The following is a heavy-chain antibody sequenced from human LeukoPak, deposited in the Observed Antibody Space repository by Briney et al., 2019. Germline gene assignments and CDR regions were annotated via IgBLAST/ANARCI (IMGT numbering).Heavy chain of an antibody. J-gene: IGHJ4*02. CDR2: IRYDGSNK. CDR3: AKTPHIVVVVAATIH. Sequence: GGSLRLSCAASGFTFSSYGMHWVRQAPGKGLEWVAFIRYDGSNKYYADSVKGRFTISRDNSENTLYLQMNSLRAEDTAVYYCAKTPHIVVVVAATIHWGQGTLVTVSS. V-gene: IGHV3-30*02. CDR1: GFTFSSYG. D-gene: IGHD2-15*01.